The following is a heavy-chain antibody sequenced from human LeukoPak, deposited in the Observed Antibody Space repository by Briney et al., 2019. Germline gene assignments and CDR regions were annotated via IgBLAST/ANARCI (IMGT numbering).Heavy chain of an antibody. CDR1: GFTFSSFA. V-gene: IGHV3-23*01. CDR3: ARASLYSGSYGLYY. D-gene: IGHD1-26*01. CDR2: ISGGGGST. J-gene: IGHJ4*02. Sequence: GGSLRLSCAASGFTFSSFAMSWVRQAPRKGLEWVSAISGGGGSTDYADSVKGRFTISRDNAKNSLYLQMNSLRAEDTAVYYCARASLYSGSYGLYYWGQGTLVTVSS.